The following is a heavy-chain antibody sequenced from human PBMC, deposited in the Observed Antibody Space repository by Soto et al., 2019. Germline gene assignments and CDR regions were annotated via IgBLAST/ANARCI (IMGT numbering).Heavy chain of an antibody. J-gene: IGHJ4*02. D-gene: IGHD3-10*01. CDR3: ATGADNDYRGYDY. Sequence: QVQLQESGPGLVKPSQTLSLTCTVSGGSISGNYYWSWIRQHPGKGREWIGYIHYSGHTYYDLSPKSRVTMSIDTSKNQFSLNLRSVTAADTAVYYCATGADNDYRGYDYWGQGTLVTVSS. V-gene: IGHV4-31*03. CDR2: IHYSGHT. CDR1: GGSISGNYY.